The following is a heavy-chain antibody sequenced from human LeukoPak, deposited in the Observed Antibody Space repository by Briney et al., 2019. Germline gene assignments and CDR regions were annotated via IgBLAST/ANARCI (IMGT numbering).Heavy chain of an antibody. Sequence: GGSLRLSCAASAFTFSSYDMNWVRQAPGKGLEWVSDISSSGSTTYYADSVKGRFTLSRDTAKNSLYLQINSLRAEDTAVYYCARSYLPGYSSASSYYYSYMDVWGKGTTVAVSS. D-gene: IGHD6-19*01. CDR3: ARSYLPGYSSASSYYYSYMDV. J-gene: IGHJ6*03. CDR1: AFTFSSYD. V-gene: IGHV3-48*03. CDR2: ISSSGSTT.